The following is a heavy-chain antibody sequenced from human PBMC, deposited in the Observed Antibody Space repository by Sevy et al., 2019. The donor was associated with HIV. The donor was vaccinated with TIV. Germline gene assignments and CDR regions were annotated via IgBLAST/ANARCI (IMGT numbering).Heavy chain of an antibody. CDR1: DSPFDDFA. Sequence: GGSLRLSLPPSDSPFDDFALSWAPQPPGKGLSWVPGINWSGSNTGYADSLKGRFTISRDSAKTSLYLQMNSLRTEDTALYYCARNTYYYDTTGFGAFDIWGQGTMVTVSS. CDR3: ARNTYYYDTTGFGAFDI. D-gene: IGHD3-22*01. CDR2: INWSGSNT. V-gene: IGHV3-20*03. J-gene: IGHJ3*02.